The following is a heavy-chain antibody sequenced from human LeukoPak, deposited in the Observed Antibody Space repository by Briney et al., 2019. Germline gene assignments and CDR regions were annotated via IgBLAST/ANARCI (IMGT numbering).Heavy chain of an antibody. J-gene: IGHJ4*02. D-gene: IGHD3-3*01. V-gene: IGHV3-64*01. CDR3: ARVDGTIFGVIMQGLGFGKLLPDY. CDR2: ISNIGGNT. Sequence: PGGSLRLSCAASGFTFSTYAMHWVRQAPGKGLEHVSAISNIGGNTYYANSVKGRFTISRDNSKNTLYLQMNSLRVEDTAVYYCARVDGTIFGVIMQGLGFGKLLPDYWGQGTLVTVAS. CDR1: GFTFSTYA.